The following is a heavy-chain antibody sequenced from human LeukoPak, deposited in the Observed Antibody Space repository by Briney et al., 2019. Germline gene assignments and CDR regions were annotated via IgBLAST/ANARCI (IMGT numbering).Heavy chain of an antibody. CDR1: GYTFTSYG. D-gene: IGHD4-17*01. CDR2: ISAYNGNT. V-gene: IGHV1-18*01. Sequence: ASVKVSCKASGYTFTSYGISWVRQAPGQGLEWMGWISAYNGNTNYAQKLQGRVTMTTDTSTSTAYMELRSLRSDDTAVYYWARRHDYGDYVDYWGQGTLVTVSS. J-gene: IGHJ4*02. CDR3: ARRHDYGDYVDY.